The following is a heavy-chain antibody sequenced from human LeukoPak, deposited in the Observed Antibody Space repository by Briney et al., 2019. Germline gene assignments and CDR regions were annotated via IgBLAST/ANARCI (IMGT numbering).Heavy chain of an antibody. J-gene: IGHJ5*02. Sequence: SETLSLTCTVPGYSLTSAYYWGWIRQPPGKGLEWIGSIYYIGSTYYNPSLKSRVTISVDTSKNQFSLKLSSVTAADTAVYYCARARITFNWFDPWGQGTLVTVSS. CDR3: ARARITFNWFDP. V-gene: IGHV4-38-2*02. D-gene: IGHD3-16*01. CDR1: GYSLTSAYY. CDR2: IYYIGST.